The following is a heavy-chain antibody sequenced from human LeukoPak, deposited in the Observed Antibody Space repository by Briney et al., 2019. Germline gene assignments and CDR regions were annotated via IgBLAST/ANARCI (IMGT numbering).Heavy chain of an antibody. D-gene: IGHD6-19*01. J-gene: IGHJ4*02. CDR2: INPSGGST. V-gene: IGHV1-46*01. CDR3: ARAESEQWLVYY. Sequence: ASVKVSCKASGYTFTSSYMHWVRQAPGQGLEWMGIINPSGGSTSYAQKFQGRVTMTRDMSTSTVYMELSSLRSEDTAVYYCARAESEQWLVYYWGQGTLVTVSS. CDR1: GYTFTSSY.